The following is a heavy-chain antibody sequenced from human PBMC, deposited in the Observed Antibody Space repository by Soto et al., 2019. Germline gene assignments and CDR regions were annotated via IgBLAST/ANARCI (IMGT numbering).Heavy chain of an antibody. CDR2: IYYSGST. CDR3: ARDQVAAAGDWYYGMDV. V-gene: IGHV4-59*01. D-gene: IGHD6-13*01. CDR1: GGSISSYY. J-gene: IGHJ6*02. Sequence: LSLTCTVSGGSISSYYWSWIRQPPGKGLEWIGYIYYSGSTNYNPSLKSRVTISVDTSKNQFSLKLSSVTAADTAVYYCARDQVAAAGDWYYGMDVWGQGTTVTVPS.